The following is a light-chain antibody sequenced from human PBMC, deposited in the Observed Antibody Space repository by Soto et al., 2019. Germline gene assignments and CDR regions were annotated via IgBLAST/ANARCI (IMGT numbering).Light chain of an antibody. CDR3: QQLINYPQT. V-gene: IGKV1-9*01. CDR2: AAS. J-gene: IGKJ1*01. Sequence: DIQLTQSPSFLSASVGDRVTMTCRASQGISTYLAWYQQKPGKAPKLLIYAASTLQSGVPSRFSGSGSGTEFALAISSLQPEDFATYYCQQLINYPQTFGQGTKVDI. CDR1: QGISTY.